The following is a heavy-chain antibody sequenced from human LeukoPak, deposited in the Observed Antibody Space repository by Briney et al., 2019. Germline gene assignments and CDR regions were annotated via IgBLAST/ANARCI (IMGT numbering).Heavy chain of an antibody. CDR1: GYTLTELS. CDR2: FDPEDGET. Sequence: ASVKVSCKVSGYTLTELSMHWVRQAPGKGLEWMGGFDPEDGETIYAQKFRGRVTMTEDTSTDTAYMELSSLRSEDTAVYYCATKGVYGSGSYYTSQWGQGTLVTVSS. CDR3: ATKGVYGSGSYYTSQ. V-gene: IGHV1-24*01. D-gene: IGHD3-10*01. J-gene: IGHJ4*02.